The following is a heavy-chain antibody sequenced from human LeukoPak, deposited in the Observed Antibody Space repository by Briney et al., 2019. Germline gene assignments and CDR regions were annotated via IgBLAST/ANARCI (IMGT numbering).Heavy chain of an antibody. J-gene: IGHJ5*02. CDR2: INPNSGGT. V-gene: IGHV1-2*02. Sequence: ASVKVSCTTSGYSFTDYYMHWVRQAPGQGLEWMGWINPNSGGTSSAQKFQGRVTMTRDTSITTVYMEVSWLTSDDTAIYYCARADRLHGGPYLIGPWGQGTLVTVSS. CDR1: GYSFTDYY. CDR3: ARADRLHGGPYLIGP. D-gene: IGHD2-21*01.